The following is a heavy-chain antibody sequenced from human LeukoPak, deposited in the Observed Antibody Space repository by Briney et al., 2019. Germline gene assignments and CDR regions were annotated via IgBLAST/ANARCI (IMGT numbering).Heavy chain of an antibody. Sequence: GGSLRLSCAASGFTFSSYWMHWVRQAPGKGLEWVAVTTYDASDKDYADSVKGRFTISRDNSKNTLYLQMNSLRPEDTALYFCARDGAGTYLPDYWGQGILVTVSS. CDR3: ARDGAGTYLPDY. J-gene: IGHJ4*02. CDR1: GFTFSSYW. D-gene: IGHD3-10*01. V-gene: IGHV3-30*03. CDR2: TTYDASDK.